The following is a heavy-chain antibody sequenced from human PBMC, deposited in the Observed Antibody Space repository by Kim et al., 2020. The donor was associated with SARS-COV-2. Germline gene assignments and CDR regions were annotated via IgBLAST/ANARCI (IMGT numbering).Heavy chain of an antibody. CDR1: GGSFSGYY. D-gene: IGHD1-7*01. CDR2: INHSGST. Sequence: SETLSLTCAVYGGSFSGYYWSWIRQPPGKGLEWIGEINHSGSTNYNPSLKSRVTISVDTSKNQFSLKLSSVTAADTAVYYCARGGYRGYRLELQSSFDYWGQGTLVTVSS. CDR3: ARGGYRGYRLELQSSFDY. J-gene: IGHJ4*02. V-gene: IGHV4-34*01.